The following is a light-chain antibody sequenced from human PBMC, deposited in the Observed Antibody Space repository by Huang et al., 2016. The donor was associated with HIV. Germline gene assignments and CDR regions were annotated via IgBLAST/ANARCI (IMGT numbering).Light chain of an antibody. CDR1: QDINKF. J-gene: IGKJ1*01. CDR2: DAS. V-gene: IGKV1-33*01. CDR3: QQYDGLPPWT. Sequence: DIQMTQSPSSLSPSVGDRVTITCQARQDINKFLNWYQQRPGKAPRLLIYDASNLETGVPSRFSGSGSGTDFTFTISSLQPEDVATYYCQQYDGLPPWTFGQGTKVEIK.